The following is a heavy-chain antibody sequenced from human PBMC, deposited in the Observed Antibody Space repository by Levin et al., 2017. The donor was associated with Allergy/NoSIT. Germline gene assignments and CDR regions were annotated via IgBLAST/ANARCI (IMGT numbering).Heavy chain of an antibody. CDR1: GFTFSSYG. V-gene: IGHV3-30*18. D-gene: IGHD2-21*02. J-gene: IGHJ5*02. CDR3: AKAGCGDCHWFDP. CDR2: ISYDGSNK. Sequence: GGSLRLSCAASGFTFSSYGMHWVRQAPGKGLEWVAVISYDGSNKYYADSVKGRFTISRDNSKNTLYLQMNSLRAEDTAVYYCAKAGCGDCHWFDPWGQGTLVTVSS.